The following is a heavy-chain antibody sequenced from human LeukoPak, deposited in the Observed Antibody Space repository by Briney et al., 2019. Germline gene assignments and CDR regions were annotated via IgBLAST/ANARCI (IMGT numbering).Heavy chain of an antibody. J-gene: IGHJ3*02. CDR1: GASTSHFY. V-gene: IGHV4-59*01. CDR2: MHDSGST. CDR3: ARSAEWLRNAFGI. D-gene: IGHD5-12*01. Sequence: SETLSLTCTVSGASTSHFYWNWIRQPPGKGLEWIGYMHDSGSTKHNPSLKSRVSISIDTSKNQVSLQLTSVTAADTAIYYCARSAEWLRNAFGIWGQGTVVSVSS.